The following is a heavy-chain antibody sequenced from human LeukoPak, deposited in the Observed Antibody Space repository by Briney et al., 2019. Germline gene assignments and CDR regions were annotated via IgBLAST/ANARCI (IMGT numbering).Heavy chain of an antibody. CDR2: ISAYNGNT. CDR3: ARDVKSGWNWFDP. CDR1: GYTFTGYY. J-gene: IGHJ5*02. D-gene: IGHD6-19*01. Sequence: ASVKVSCKASGYTFTGYYMHWVRQAPGQGLEWMGWISAYNGNTNYAQKLQGRVTMTTDTSTSTAYMELRSLRSDDTAVYYCARDVKSGWNWFDPWGQGTLVTVSS. V-gene: IGHV1-18*04.